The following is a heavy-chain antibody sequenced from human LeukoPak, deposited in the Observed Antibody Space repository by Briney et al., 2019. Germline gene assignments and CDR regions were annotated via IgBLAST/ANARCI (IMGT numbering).Heavy chain of an antibody. CDR2: INPSGGST. D-gene: IGHD6-19*01. J-gene: IGHJ6*03. CDR1: GYTFTSYY. V-gene: IGHV1-46*01. CDR3: ARNRAVAGKDYYYYMDV. Sequence: ASVKVSCKASGYTFTSYYMHWVRQAPGQGLEWMGIINPSGGSTSYAQKFQGRVTMTRDTSTSTVYMELSSLRSEDTAVYYCARNRAVAGKDYYYYMDVWGKGTTVTVSS.